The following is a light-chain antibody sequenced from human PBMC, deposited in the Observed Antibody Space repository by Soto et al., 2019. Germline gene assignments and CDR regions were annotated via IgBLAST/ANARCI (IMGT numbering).Light chain of an antibody. CDR3: QQYVGPRFT. V-gene: IGKV3D-15*01. CDR2: DAS. J-gene: IGKJ5*01. Sequence: EIVMTQSPATLSVSPGESATLSCRASQSIASNLAWYQQRPGQAPRLLIYDASRRASGVPARFSGSGSDKDFTLTISRLDPEDSAVYYCQQYVGPRFTFGQGTRLEIK. CDR1: QSIASN.